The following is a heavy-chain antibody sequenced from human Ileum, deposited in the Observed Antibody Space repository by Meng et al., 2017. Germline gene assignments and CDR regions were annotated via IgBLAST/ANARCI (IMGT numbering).Heavy chain of an antibody. V-gene: IGHV5-51*01. CDR3: ARHTSGSYRGAAGY. CDR2: IYPDDTNT. Sequence: GESLKISCEGSGYIFSIHWIAWVRQMPGKGLEWMGIIYPDDTNTRYSSSFQGQVTISADKYINTTYLQWSSLRASDTAMYYCARHTSGSYRGAAGYWGQGTPVTVSS. CDR1: GYIFSIHW. J-gene: IGHJ4*02. D-gene: IGHD3-10*01.